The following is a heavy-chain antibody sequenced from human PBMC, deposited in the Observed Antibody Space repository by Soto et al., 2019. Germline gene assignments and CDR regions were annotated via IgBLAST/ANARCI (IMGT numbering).Heavy chain of an antibody. V-gene: IGHV4-4*02. D-gene: IGHD5-12*01. CDR1: SGSISSSNW. CDR2: IYHSGST. CDR3: ARDIAYSRYDRYYYMDV. Sequence: QVQLQESGPGLVKPSGTLSLTCAVSSGSISSSNWWSWVRQPPGKGLEWIGEIYHSGSTNYNPSLKSRLTTSVDKSKNQFSLKLSSVTAADTAVYYCARDIAYSRYDRYYYMDVWGKGTTVTVSS. J-gene: IGHJ6*03.